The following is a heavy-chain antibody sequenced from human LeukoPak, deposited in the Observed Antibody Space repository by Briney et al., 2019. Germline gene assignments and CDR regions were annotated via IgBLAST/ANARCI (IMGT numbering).Heavy chain of an antibody. V-gene: IGHV3-7*01. CDR2: INEGANAK. CDR3: ARVGYNDYDLDY. D-gene: IGHD5-12*01. J-gene: IGHJ4*02. CDR1: SFTFSRYW. Sequence: TGGSLRLSCVASSFTFSRYWMSWVRQAPGKGLEWVANINEGANAKYYVDSVKGRFTISRDNAKNSLYLQMNSLRVEDTAVYYCARVGYNDYDLDYWGQGALVTVSS.